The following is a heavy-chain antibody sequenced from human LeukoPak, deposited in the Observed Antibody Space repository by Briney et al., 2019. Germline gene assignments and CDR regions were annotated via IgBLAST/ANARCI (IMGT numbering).Heavy chain of an antibody. D-gene: IGHD3-10*01. CDR2: IYYSGSS. CDR1: GGSISSHY. CDR3: ARGDGGSHYYYYYMDV. J-gene: IGHJ6*03. Sequence: PSETLSLTCSVSGGSISSHYWSWIRQPPGRGLEWLGYIYYSGSSNYNPSLKSRLTISIDTSKNQFSLKVSSVSAADTAVYYCARGDGGSHYYYYYMDVWGKGTTVTVSS. V-gene: IGHV4-59*11.